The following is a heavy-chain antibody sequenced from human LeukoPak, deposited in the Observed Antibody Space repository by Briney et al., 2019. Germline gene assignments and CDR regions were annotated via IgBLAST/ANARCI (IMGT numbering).Heavy chain of an antibody. D-gene: IGHD4-11*01. CDR3: ARSLTVTTPFDY. CDR1: GGSISSGGYY. V-gene: IGHV4-31*03. Sequence: SETLSLTCTVSGGSISSGGYYWSWIRQHPGKGLEWIGYIYYSGSTYYNPSLKSRVTISVDTSKNQFSLRLSSVTAADTAVYYCARSLTVTTPFDYWGQGTLVTASS. CDR2: IYYSGST. J-gene: IGHJ4*02.